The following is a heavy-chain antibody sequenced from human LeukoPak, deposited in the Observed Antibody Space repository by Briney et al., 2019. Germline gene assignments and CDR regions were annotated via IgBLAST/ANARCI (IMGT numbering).Heavy chain of an antibody. V-gene: IGHV4-34*01. CDR1: GGSFSGYY. J-gene: IGHJ4*02. CDR3: ARGPCGGDCYRYYYDSSGYYSTLYFDY. Sequence: SETLSLTCAVYGGSFSGYYWSWIRQPPGKGLEWIGGINHSGSTNYNPSLKSRVTISVDTSKNQFSLKLSSVAAADTAVYYCARGPCGGDCYRYYYDSSGYYSTLYFDYWGQGTLVTVSS. CDR2: INHSGST. D-gene: IGHD3-22*01.